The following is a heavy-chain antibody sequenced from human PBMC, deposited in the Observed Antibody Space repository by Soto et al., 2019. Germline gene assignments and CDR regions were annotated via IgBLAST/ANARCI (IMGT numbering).Heavy chain of an antibody. J-gene: IGHJ4*02. V-gene: IGHV1-69*13. CDR2: IIPIFGTA. Sequence: ASVKVSCKASGGTFSSYAISWVRQAPGQGLEWMGGIIPIFGTANYAQKFQGRVTITADESTSTAYMELSSLRSEDTAVYYCARAPIAVAGTRLVLDYWGQGTLVTVSS. CDR1: GGTFSSYA. CDR3: ARAPIAVAGTRLVLDY. D-gene: IGHD6-19*01.